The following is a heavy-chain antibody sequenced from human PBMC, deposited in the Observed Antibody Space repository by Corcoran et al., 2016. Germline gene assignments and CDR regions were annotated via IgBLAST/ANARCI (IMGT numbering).Heavy chain of an antibody. CDR1: GGSFSGYY. D-gene: IGHD3-22*01. V-gene: IGHV4-34*01. Sequence: QVQLQQWGAGLLKPSDTLSLTCAVYGGSFSGYYWRWIRQPPGKGLEWIGEINHSGSTNYNPSLKSRVTISEDTSKNQFSLKLSSVTAADPAVYYCARNDYYDSSGDFLDAFYIWGQGTMVTVSS. CDR2: INHSGST. CDR3: ARNDYYDSSGDFLDAFYI. J-gene: IGHJ3*02.